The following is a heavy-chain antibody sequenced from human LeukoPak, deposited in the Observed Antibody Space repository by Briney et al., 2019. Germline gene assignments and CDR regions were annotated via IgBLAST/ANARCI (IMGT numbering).Heavy chain of an antibody. J-gene: IGHJ6*02. CDR3: ARRIRYYDSSGYSAGGYGMDV. V-gene: IGHV4-59*02. CDR1: GGSVSGVY. CDR2: IYYSAST. Sequence: PSETLSLTCTVSGGSVSGVYWNWIRQPPGKGPEWIGYIYYSASTKYNPSLKSRVTMSVDTSKNQFSLNLRSVTAADTAVYYCARRIRYYDSSGYSAGGYGMDVWGQGTTVTVSS. D-gene: IGHD3-22*01.